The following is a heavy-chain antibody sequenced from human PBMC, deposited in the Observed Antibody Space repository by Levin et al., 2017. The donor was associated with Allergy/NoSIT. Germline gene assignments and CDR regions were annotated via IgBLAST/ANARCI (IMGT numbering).Heavy chain of an antibody. CDR2: ISAYNGNT. J-gene: IGHJ4*02. CDR3: ARDVLRYFDWSRGVVDY. V-gene: IGHV1-18*01. D-gene: IGHD3-9*01. CDR1: GYTFTSYG. Sequence: ASVKVSCKASGYTFTSYGISWVRQAPGQGLEWMGWISAYNGNTNYAQKLQGRVTMTTDTSTSTAYMELRSLRSDDTAVYYCARDVLRYFDWSRGVVDYWGQGTLVTVSS.